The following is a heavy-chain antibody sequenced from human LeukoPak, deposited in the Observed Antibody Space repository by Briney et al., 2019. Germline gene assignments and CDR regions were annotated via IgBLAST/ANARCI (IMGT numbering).Heavy chain of an antibody. CDR3: ASFPLMAAAATHFDH. V-gene: IGHV3-23*01. J-gene: IGHJ4*02. D-gene: IGHD6-13*01. CDR2: ISGSGGST. Sequence: GGSLRLSCAASGFTFSSYAMSWVRQAPGKGLEWVSAISGSGGSTYYADSVKGRFTISRDNSKNTLYLQMNSLRAEDTAVYYCASFPLMAAAATHFDHWGQGTLVTVSS. CDR1: GFTFSSYA.